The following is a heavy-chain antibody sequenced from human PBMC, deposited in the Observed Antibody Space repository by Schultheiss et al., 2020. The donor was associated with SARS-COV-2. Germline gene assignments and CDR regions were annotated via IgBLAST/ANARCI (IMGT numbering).Heavy chain of an antibody. D-gene: IGHD6-13*01. Sequence: SQTLSLTCTVSGGSISSYYWSWIRQPAGKGLEWIGRIYTSGSTNYNPSLKSRVTMSVDTSKNQFSLKLSSVTAADTAVYYCARDVQQQLLYYYMDVWGKGTTVTVSS. J-gene: IGHJ6*03. CDR1: GGSISSYY. CDR3: ARDVQQQLLYYYMDV. V-gene: IGHV4-4*07. CDR2: IYTSGST.